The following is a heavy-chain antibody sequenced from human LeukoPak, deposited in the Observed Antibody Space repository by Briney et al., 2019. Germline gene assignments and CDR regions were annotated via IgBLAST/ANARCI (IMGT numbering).Heavy chain of an antibody. J-gene: IGHJ4*02. V-gene: IGHV3-30*18. CDR2: ISYDGSNK. CDR3: AKNGAYYDFWSGYYIDY. D-gene: IGHD3-3*01. Sequence: GGSLRLSCAASGFTFSSYGMHWVRQAPGKGLEWVAVISYDGSNKYYADSVKGRFTISRDNSKNTLYLQMNSLRAEDTAVYYCAKNGAYYDFWSGYYIDYWGQGTLVTVSS. CDR1: GFTFSSYG.